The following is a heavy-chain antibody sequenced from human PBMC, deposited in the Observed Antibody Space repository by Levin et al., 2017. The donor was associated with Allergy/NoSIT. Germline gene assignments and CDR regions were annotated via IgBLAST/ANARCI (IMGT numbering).Heavy chain of an antibody. Sequence: SETLSLTCTVSGAFISNYYWSWIRQPPGKGLEWIGYISSSGSTIYNPSLDSRTIISVDMSKNHFSLRLRSVTAAETAVYYCATVPVNGLDVWGQGTTVTVS. D-gene: IGHD3-22*01. V-gene: IGHV4-59*01. CDR1: GAFISNYY. CDR2: ISSSGST. J-gene: IGHJ6*02. CDR3: ATVPVNGLDV.